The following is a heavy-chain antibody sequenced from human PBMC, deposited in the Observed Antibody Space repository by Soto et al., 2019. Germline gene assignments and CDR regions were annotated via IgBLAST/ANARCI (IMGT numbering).Heavy chain of an antibody. D-gene: IGHD3-22*01. CDR1: GGTFSSYA. V-gene: IGHV1-69*13. Sequence: SVKVSCKASGGTFSSYAISWVRQAPGQGLEWMGGIIPIFGTANYAQKFQGRVTITADESTSTAYMELSSLRSEDTAVYYCARGGLYYYDSSGYLNYWGQGTLVTVSS. J-gene: IGHJ4*02. CDR2: IIPIFGTA. CDR3: ARGGLYYYDSSGYLNY.